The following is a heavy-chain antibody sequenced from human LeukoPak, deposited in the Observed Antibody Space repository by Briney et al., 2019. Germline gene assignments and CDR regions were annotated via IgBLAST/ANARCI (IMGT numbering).Heavy chain of an antibody. Sequence: GGSLRLSCAASGFTFSSYAMSWVRQAPGKGLEWVSAISGSGGSTYYADSVKGRFTISRDNSKTTLYLQMNSLRAEDTAVYYCARDSYVDSEAVRWFDPWGQGTLVTVSS. V-gene: IGHV3-23*01. CDR3: ARDSYVDSEAVRWFDP. CDR2: ISGSGGST. CDR1: GFTFSSYA. D-gene: IGHD4-17*01. J-gene: IGHJ5*02.